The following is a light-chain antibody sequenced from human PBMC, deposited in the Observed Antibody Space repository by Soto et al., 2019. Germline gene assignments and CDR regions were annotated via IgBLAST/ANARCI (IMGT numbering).Light chain of an antibody. CDR1: SSNIGAGFD. CDR3: QSYDSSLRGSV. J-gene: IGLJ2*01. CDR2: GNN. V-gene: IGLV1-40*01. Sequence: QAVVTQPPSVSGAPGQRVIISCTGSSSNIGAGFDVYWHQQLPGTAPKLLINGNNNRPSGVPDRFSGSKSGTSASLAISGLRAEDEADYYCQSYDSSLRGSVFGGGTKLTVL.